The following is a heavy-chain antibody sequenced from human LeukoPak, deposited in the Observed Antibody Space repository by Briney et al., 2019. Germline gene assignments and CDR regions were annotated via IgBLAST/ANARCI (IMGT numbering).Heavy chain of an antibody. CDR3: ARDKTDYGMDV. V-gene: IGHV4-30-2*01. CDR1: GGSISSGGYS. J-gene: IGHJ6*02. Sequence: TVSLTCTVSGGSISSGGYSWSWLRQPPGKGQEWIGYIYHSGSTYYNPSLKSRVTISVDRSKNQFSLKMSSVTAADTAVYYCARDKTDYGMDVWGQGTTVTVSS. D-gene: IGHD2-21*02. CDR2: IYHSGST.